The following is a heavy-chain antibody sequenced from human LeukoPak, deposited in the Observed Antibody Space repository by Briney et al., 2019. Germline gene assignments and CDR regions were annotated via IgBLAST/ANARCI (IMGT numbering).Heavy chain of an antibody. D-gene: IGHD2-2*01. Sequence: PGGSLRLSCAASGFTFSSYAMSWVRQAPGKGLEWVSVISGSGTNTYYADSVKGRFTISRDNSKNTLHLQMNSLRAEDTALYYCVKHSAPVLAAARFDYWGQGNLVTVSS. J-gene: IGHJ4*02. V-gene: IGHV3-23*01. CDR1: GFTFSSYA. CDR2: ISGSGTNT. CDR3: VKHSAPVLAAARFDY.